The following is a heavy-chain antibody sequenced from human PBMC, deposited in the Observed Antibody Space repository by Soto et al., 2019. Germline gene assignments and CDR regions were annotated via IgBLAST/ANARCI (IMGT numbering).Heavy chain of an antibody. CDR2: ISYDGSNK. CDR1: GFTFNSYG. D-gene: IGHD4-17*01. CDR3: ASPQPYGDYVSYYYYYGMDV. J-gene: IGHJ6*02. Sequence: QVQLVESGGGVVQPGRSLRLSCAASGFTFNSYGMHWVRQAPGKGLEWVAVISYDGSNKYYADSVKGRFTISRDNSKNTLYLQMNSLRAEDTAVYYCASPQPYGDYVSYYYYYGMDVWGQGTTVTVSS. V-gene: IGHV3-30*03.